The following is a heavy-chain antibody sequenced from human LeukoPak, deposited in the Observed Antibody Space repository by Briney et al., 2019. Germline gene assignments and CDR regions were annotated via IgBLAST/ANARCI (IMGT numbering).Heavy chain of an antibody. CDR1: GFSFSTYA. D-gene: IGHD3-16*01. V-gene: IGHV3-23*01. CDR3: ARDRGYGAFDI. J-gene: IGHJ3*02. CDR2: TDGGGGSK. Sequence: PGGSLRLSCAASGFSFSTYAMSWVRQAPGKGLEWVSATDGGGGSKWYVDFVKGRFTISRDNSKNTLYLQMNSLRAEDTAVYYCARDRGYGAFDIWGQGTMVTVSS.